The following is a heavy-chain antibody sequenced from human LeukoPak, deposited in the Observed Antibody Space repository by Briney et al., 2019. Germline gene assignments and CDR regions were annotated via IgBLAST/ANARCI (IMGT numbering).Heavy chain of an antibody. CDR3: AKDPSSTVTPNRPDY. CDR1: GFTFSSYG. CDR2: IRYDGSNK. Sequence: GGSLRLSCAASGFTFSSYGMSWVRQAPGKGLEWVAFIRYDGSNKYYADSVKGRFTISRDNSKNTLYLQMNSLRAEDTAVYYCAKDPSSTVTPNRPDYWGQGTLVTVSS. J-gene: IGHJ4*02. V-gene: IGHV3-30*02. D-gene: IGHD4-17*01.